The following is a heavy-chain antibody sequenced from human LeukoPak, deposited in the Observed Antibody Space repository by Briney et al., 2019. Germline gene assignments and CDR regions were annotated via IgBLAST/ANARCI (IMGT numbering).Heavy chain of an antibody. CDR3: ARGSTVDTVATPLKY. Sequence: ASVKVSCKASGYTFTSYDIYWVRQATGQGLEWMGWMNPNSGNTGYAQKFQGRVTMTRSTSISTAYMELSSLRSEDTAVYYCARGSTVDTVATPLKYWGPGTLVTVSS. V-gene: IGHV1-8*01. J-gene: IGHJ4*02. D-gene: IGHD5-12*01. CDR2: MNPNSGNT. CDR1: GYTFTSYD.